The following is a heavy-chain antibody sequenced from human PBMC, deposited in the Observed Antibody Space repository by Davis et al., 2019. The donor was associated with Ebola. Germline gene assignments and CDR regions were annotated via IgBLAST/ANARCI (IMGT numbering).Heavy chain of an antibody. J-gene: IGHJ4*02. CDR3: ARDRGYGSGEFHFDY. CDR1: GGSISSSSYY. Sequence: MPSETLSLTCTVSGGSISSSSYYWGWIRQPPGKGLEWIGSIYYSGSTNYNLSPKSRVTISVDTSKNQFSLKLSSVTAADTAVYYCARDRGYGSGEFHFDYWGQGTLVTVSS. V-gene: IGHV4-39*07. CDR2: IYYSGST. D-gene: IGHD6-19*01.